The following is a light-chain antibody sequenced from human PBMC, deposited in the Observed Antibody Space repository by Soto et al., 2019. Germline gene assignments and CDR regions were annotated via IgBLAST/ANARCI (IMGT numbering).Light chain of an antibody. V-gene: IGKV3-20*01. CDR2: GAS. CDR1: QSVGST. Sequence: EIVLTQSPATLSVSPGERATLSCRASQSVGSTLAWHQQKPGQTPRLLVYGASSRATGIPDRFSGSGSGTDFTLTISRLEPEDFAVYYCQQHGTSPITFGQGTRLEIK. J-gene: IGKJ5*01. CDR3: QQHGTSPIT.